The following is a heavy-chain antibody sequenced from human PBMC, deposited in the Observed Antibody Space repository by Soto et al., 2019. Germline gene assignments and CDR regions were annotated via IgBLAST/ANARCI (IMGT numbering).Heavy chain of an antibody. V-gene: IGHV4-30-4*01. CDR1: GGSISSGDYY. J-gene: IGHJ4*02. CDR3: ARDGRYSYGFTPFDY. Sequence: SESLSLTCAVSGGSISSGDYYWSWIRQPPGKGLEWIGYIYYSGSTYYNPSLKSRVTISVDTSKNQFSLKLSSVTAADTAVYYCARDGRYSYGFTPFDYWGQGTLVTGSS. CDR2: IYYSGST. D-gene: IGHD5-18*01.